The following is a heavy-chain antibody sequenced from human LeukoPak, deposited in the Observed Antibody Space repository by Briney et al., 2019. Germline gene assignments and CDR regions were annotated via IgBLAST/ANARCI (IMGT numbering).Heavy chain of an antibody. Sequence: SETLSLTCTVSGGSISSYYWSWIRQPPGKGLEWIGYIYYSGSTNYNPSLKSRVTISVDTSKNQFSLKLSSVTAADTAVYYRACLAVAGLKGTNWFDPWGQGTLVTVSS. J-gene: IGHJ5*02. CDR1: GGSISSYY. CDR2: IYYSGST. D-gene: IGHD6-19*01. CDR3: ACLAVAGLKGTNWFDP. V-gene: IGHV4-59*01.